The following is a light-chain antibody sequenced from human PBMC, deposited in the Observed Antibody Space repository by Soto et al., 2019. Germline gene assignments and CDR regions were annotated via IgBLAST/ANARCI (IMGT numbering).Light chain of an antibody. CDR1: QNINNW. V-gene: IGKV1-5*01. Sequence: DCQMTQSPATLYASVGDRVTITCRASQNINNWVAWYQQKPGKAPKFLLYDASTLQRGVPSRFSGSGFGTEFSLTIRRLQPDDFVIYYCQHTRTFGQGTKVEI. J-gene: IGKJ1*01. CDR2: DAS. CDR3: QHTRT.